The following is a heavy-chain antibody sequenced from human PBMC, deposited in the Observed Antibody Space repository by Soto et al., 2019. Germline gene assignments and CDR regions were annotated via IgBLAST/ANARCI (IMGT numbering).Heavy chain of an antibody. CDR1: GFTFSSYA. J-gene: IGHJ4*02. CDR3: AREEGSSSLGYFDY. Sequence: GGSLRLSCAASGFTFSSYAMHWVRQAPGKGLEWVAVISYDGSNKYYADSVKGRFTISRDNSKNTLYLQMNSLRAEDTAVYYCAREEGSSSLGYFDYWGQGTLVTVSS. D-gene: IGHD6-6*01. CDR2: ISYDGSNK. V-gene: IGHV3-30-3*01.